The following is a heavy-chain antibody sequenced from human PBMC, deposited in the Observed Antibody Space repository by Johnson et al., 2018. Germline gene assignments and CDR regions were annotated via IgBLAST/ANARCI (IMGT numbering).Heavy chain of an antibody. J-gene: IGHJ6*02. CDR1: GGTFNRYG. V-gene: IGHV1-69*17. CDR2: IIAIFGVA. Sequence: QVQLVQSGAEVKKPGSSVKVSCKAAGGTFNRYGFSWVRQAPGQGLEWMGGIIAIFGVANYAQKFHGRVTISADISSNTAYMELSSLRSEDTAVYYCNFDHGSESYGYGMDVWGQGTTVTVSS. D-gene: IGHD3-10*01. CDR3: NFDHGSESYGYGMDV.